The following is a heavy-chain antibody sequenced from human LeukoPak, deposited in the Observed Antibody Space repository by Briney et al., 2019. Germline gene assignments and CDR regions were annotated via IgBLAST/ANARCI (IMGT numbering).Heavy chain of an antibody. CDR2: IYHSGST. CDR1: GYSISSGYY. Sequence: SETLSLTCAVSGYSISSGYYWGWIRQPPGKGLEWIGTIYHSGSTYYNPSLKSRVSISVDTSKNQFSLKLSSVTAADTAVYYCASAGRGYSGYAFTWGQGTLVTVSS. CDR3: ASAGRGYSGYAFT. J-gene: IGHJ5*02. V-gene: IGHV4-38-2*01. D-gene: IGHD5-12*01.